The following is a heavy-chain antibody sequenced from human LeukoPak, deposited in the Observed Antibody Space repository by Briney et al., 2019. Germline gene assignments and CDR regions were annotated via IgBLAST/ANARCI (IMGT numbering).Heavy chain of an antibody. CDR2: AAYDGSHK. Sequence: GRSQRLSCAASGFTFSSYALHWVRQAPGKGLEWVAVAAYDGSHKYYAESVKGRFTISRDNSKNTLYLQMNSLRPEDTAVYYCAREHYYGSGIYFYSYYYSMDAWGKGTTVTVSS. CDR3: AREHYYGSGIYFYSYYYSMDA. V-gene: IGHV3-30*04. CDR1: GFTFSSYA. J-gene: IGHJ6*03. D-gene: IGHD3-10*01.